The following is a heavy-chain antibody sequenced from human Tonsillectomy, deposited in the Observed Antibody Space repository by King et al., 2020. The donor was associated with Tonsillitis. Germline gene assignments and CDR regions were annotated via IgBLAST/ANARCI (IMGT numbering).Heavy chain of an antibody. CDR1: GFTLRNYG. J-gene: IGHJ4*02. Sequence: VQLVESGGGVVQPGRSLRLSCAASGFTLRNYGMHGVRQAPGKGLEWVADISYDGSNKYYVDSVKGRFTISRDNSKNMLYLHMNSLRAEDTAVYYCAKGTHVVPADSVDYWGQGTLVTVSS. CDR2: ISYDGSNK. D-gene: IGHD2-2*01. V-gene: IGHV3-30*18. CDR3: AKGTHVVPADSVDY.